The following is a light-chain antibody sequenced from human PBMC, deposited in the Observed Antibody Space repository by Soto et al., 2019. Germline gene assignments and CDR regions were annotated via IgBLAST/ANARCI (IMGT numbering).Light chain of an antibody. CDR2: GAS. Sequence: DIVLTQSPGTLSLSPGDRAALSCGASQSLSNNFLAWYQQKPGQAPRLLISGASSRATGIPDRFSGSGSGTDFTLTITRVEPADFAVYYCQQYATSPLTFGGGPKVEIK. J-gene: IGKJ4*01. V-gene: IGKV3-20*01. CDR3: QQYATSPLT. CDR1: QSLSNNF.